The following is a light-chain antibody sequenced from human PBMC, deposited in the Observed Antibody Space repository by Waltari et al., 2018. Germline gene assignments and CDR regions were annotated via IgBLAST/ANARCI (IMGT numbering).Light chain of an antibody. CDR2: DVS. CDR1: SGDVGGYNY. CDR3: SAYVGSQTVG. V-gene: IGLV2-11*01. J-gene: IGLJ2*01. Sequence: QSALTQPRSVSGSPGQSVTISCTGTSGDVGGYNYVSWYQQHPGKAPKLMIYDVSERPVGVPDRVSCSRSCNTASLSSFGLQADDEADYYCSAYVGSQTVGFGGWTKLTVL.